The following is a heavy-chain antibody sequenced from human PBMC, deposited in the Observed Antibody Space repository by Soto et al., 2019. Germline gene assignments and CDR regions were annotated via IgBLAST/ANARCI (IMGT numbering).Heavy chain of an antibody. Sequence: QLQLQESGPGLVKPSETLSLTCTVSGGSISSSSYYWGWIRQPPGKGLEGIGSIYYSGRTYYNPSLKSRVTIAVDTSKNQFSLKLSSVTAADTAVYYCARHTPAISISDHWGQGTLVTVSS. CDR3: ARHTPAISISDH. V-gene: IGHV4-39*01. D-gene: IGHD2-15*01. CDR1: GGSISSSSYY. J-gene: IGHJ4*02. CDR2: IYYSGRT.